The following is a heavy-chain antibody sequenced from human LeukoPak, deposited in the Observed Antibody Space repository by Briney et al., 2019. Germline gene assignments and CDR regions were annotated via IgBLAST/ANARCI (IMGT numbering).Heavy chain of an antibody. V-gene: IGHV3-23*01. CDR1: GFTFSSYA. CDR2: ISGSGGST. D-gene: IGHD3-22*01. J-gene: IGHJ4*02. CDR3: AKDRDDSSGYWPLGDI. Sequence: GGSLRLSCAASGFTFSSYAVSWVRQAPGKGLEWVSAISGSGGSTYYADSVKGRFTISRDNSKNTLYLQMNSLRAEDTAVYYCAKDRDDSSGYWPLGDIWGQGTLVTVSS.